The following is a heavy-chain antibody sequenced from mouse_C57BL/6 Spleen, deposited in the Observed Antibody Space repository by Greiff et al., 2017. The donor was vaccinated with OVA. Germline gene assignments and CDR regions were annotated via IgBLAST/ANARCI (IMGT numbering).Heavy chain of an antibody. CDR3: ASDYGSSGAY. Sequence: ESGAELARPGASVKLSCKASGYTFTSYGISWVKQRTGQGLEWIGEIYPRSGNTYYNEKFKGKATLTADKSSSTAYMELRSLTSEDSAVYFCASDYGSSGAYWGQGTLVTVSA. J-gene: IGHJ3*01. D-gene: IGHD1-1*01. CDR1: GYTFTSYG. CDR2: IYPRSGNT. V-gene: IGHV1-81*01.